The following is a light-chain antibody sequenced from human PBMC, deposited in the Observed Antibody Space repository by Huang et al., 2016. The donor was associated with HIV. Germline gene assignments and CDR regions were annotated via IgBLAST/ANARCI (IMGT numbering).Light chain of an antibody. V-gene: IGKV3-11*01. J-gene: IGKJ4*01. CDR2: DAS. CDR1: QSLNKF. Sequence: EIVLTQSPDTLSLSPGQRATLSCRASQSLNKFLNWYQHKPGQAPRRHFYDASHRAAGIPARCNGSGSGTDFTLTITSLKPEDFAIYYCQQRSNSLTFGGGTKVEIK. CDR3: QQRSNSLT.